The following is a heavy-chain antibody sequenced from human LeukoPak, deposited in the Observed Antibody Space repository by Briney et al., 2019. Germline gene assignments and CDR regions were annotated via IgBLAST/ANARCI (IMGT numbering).Heavy chain of an antibody. V-gene: IGHV3-23*01. J-gene: IGHJ4*02. Sequence: GGSLRLSCAASGFTFSSYAMSWVRQAPGKGLEWVSAISGSGGSTYYADSVKGRFTISRDNSRNTLYLQMNSLRAEDTAVYYCAKGIGIDDSWSGPRDWGQGTLVTVSS. CDR1: GFTFSSYA. CDR2: ISGSGGST. D-gene: IGHD3-3*01. CDR3: AKGIGIDDSWSGPRD.